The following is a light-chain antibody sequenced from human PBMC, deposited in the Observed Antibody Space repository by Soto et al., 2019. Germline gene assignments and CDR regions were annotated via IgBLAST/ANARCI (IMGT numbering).Light chain of an antibody. CDR3: QQYNNWPPLT. V-gene: IGKV3-15*01. J-gene: IGKJ1*01. Sequence: EIVMTQSPATLSVSPGERATLSCRAGQNIHTNLAWYQQKPGQAPRLLFYGASTRAAGIPARFSGSGSGTEFTLTISSLQSEDFAVYYCQQYNNWPPLTFGQGTKVDIK. CDR2: GAS. CDR1: QNIHTN.